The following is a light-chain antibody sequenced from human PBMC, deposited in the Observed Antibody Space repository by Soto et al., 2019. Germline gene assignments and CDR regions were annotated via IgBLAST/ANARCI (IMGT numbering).Light chain of an antibody. Sequence: DLLLTQSPTSLSASVGDTVTITCRASQSISINLNWYQHRPGEAPKVLIYAASTLATGAPSRFSGTGVGTDFTLTISSLQLEDFATYYCQQTYTPRVYTFGQGTKLEFK. J-gene: IGKJ2*01. CDR2: AAS. CDR3: QQTYTPRVYT. V-gene: IGKV1-39*01. CDR1: QSISIN.